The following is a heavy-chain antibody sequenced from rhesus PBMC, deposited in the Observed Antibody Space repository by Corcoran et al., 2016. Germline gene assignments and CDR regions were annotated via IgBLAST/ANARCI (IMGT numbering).Heavy chain of an antibody. CDR1: GGSISGASD. D-gene: IGHD3-3*01. CDR3: AKRVGPFDC. V-gene: IGHV4-76*01. Sequence: QVQLRESGPGVVKPSETLSLTCAVSGGSISGASDWSWIRPPPGKGLEWIGYLYGSKWTTTYNPSLENRVTISKDASKNQFSLKLKSVTAADTAVYFCAKRVGPFDCWGQGVLVTVSS. CDR2: LYGSKWTT. J-gene: IGHJ4*01.